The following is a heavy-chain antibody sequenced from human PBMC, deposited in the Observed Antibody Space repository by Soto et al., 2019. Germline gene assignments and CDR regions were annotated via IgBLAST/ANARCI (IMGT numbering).Heavy chain of an antibody. CDR1: GGSISSSSYY. CDR2: IYYSGST. J-gene: IGHJ4*02. Sequence: QLQLQESGPGLVKPSETLSLTCTVSGGSISSSSYYWGWIRQPPGKGLEWIGSIYYSGSTYYNPSLKSRVTISVDTSKNQFSLKLSSVTAADTAVYYCARWSVEVVTPSGDYWGQGTLVTVSS. CDR3: ARWSVEVVTPSGDY. D-gene: IGHD2-21*02. V-gene: IGHV4-39*01.